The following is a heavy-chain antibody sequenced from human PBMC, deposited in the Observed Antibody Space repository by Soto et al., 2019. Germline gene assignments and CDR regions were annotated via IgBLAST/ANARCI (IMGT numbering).Heavy chain of an antibody. D-gene: IGHD2-2*02. CDR1: GFTFSSYA. V-gene: IGHV3-23*01. CDR3: AKDPSGVVVPDAILSDAFDI. CDR2: ISGSGGST. J-gene: IGHJ3*02. Sequence: GSLRLSCAASGFTFSSYAMSWVRQAPGKGLEWVSAISGSGGSTYYADSVKGRFTISRDNSKNTLYLQMNSLRAEDTAVYYCAKDPSGVVVPDAILSDAFDIWGQGTMVTVSS.